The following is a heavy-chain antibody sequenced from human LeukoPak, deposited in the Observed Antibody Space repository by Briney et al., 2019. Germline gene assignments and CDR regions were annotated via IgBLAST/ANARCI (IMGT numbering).Heavy chain of an antibody. CDR1: GDSISSTNYY. J-gene: IGHJ4*02. V-gene: IGHV4-39*01. CDR3: ATSGWYLLPGVY. Sequence: NPSETLSLTCTVSGDSISSTNYYWGWIRQPPGKGLEWIGSIYHSGSTYYNPSLESRVTISVDTSKNQFSLKLSSVTAADTAVYYCATSGWYLLPGVYWGQGTLVTVSS. D-gene: IGHD6-19*01. CDR2: IYHSGST.